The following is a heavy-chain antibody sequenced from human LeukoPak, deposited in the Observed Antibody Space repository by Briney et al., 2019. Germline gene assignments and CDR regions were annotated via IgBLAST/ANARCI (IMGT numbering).Heavy chain of an antibody. Sequence: SVKGRFTISRDNAKNSLYLQMDSLRAEDTALYYCARVWTTIGSSYYGFFDYWGQGTLVTVSS. CDR3: ARVWTTIGSSYYGFFDY. J-gene: IGHJ4*02. D-gene: IGHD3-3*01. V-gene: IGHV3-21*01.